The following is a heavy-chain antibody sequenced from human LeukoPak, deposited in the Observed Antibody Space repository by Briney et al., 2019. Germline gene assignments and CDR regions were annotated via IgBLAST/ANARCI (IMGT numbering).Heavy chain of an antibody. J-gene: IGHJ5*02. D-gene: IGHD6-13*01. Sequence: SETLSLTCTVSGGSISNYFWSWIRQPPGKGLEWIGEINHSGSTNYNPSLKSRVTISIDTSKNQFSLKLSSVTAADTAVYYCARLGGAAAGGGAIFDPWGQGTLVTVSS. CDR1: GGSISNYF. CDR2: INHSGST. CDR3: ARLGGAAAGGGAIFDP. V-gene: IGHV4-34*01.